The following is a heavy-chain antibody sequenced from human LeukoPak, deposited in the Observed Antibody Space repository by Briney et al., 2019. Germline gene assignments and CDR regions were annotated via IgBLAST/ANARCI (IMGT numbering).Heavy chain of an antibody. CDR3: ARNSCPSGSCYENRGYFDY. Sequence: SETLSLTCTVSGGSLSSATYYWSWIRQPAGKGLEWIGRIYTSGSTNYNPSLKSRVTISLDTSKNQFSLKLSSVTAADTAVYYCARNSCPSGSCYENRGYFDYWGQGTLVTVSS. V-gene: IGHV4-61*02. CDR1: GGSLSSATYY. CDR2: IYTSGST. J-gene: IGHJ4*02. D-gene: IGHD2-15*01.